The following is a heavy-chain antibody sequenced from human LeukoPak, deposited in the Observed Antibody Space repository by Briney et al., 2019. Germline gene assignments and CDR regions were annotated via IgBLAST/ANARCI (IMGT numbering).Heavy chain of an antibody. V-gene: IGHV3-9*01. J-gene: IGHJ4*02. D-gene: IGHD6-19*01. CDR2: ISGNSGSI. CDR1: GSTFGDYA. Sequence: PGGSLRLSCAASGSTFGDYAMHWVRQAPGKGLEWVSGISGNSGSIGYADSVMGRFTISRDNAKNSLYLQMNSLRAEDTALYYCAKDTAVAGLSPLCDYWRGGTLVSVPS. CDR3: AKDTAVAGLSPLCDY.